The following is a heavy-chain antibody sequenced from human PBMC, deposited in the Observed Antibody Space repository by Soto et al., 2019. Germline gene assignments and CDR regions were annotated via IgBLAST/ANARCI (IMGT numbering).Heavy chain of an antibody. CDR1: GDSIRSDNYY. CDR2: IYYNGRP. CDR3: ARVRSYGMDV. Sequence: SETLSLTCSVSGDSIRSDNYYWSWVRQHPGKGLEWIGFIYYNGRPYYTPSLKSRVTISLDTSKNQFSLKLTSATAADTAVYYCARVRSYGMDVWGPGTTVTVSS. V-gene: IGHV4-30-4*01. D-gene: IGHD3-10*01. J-gene: IGHJ6*02.